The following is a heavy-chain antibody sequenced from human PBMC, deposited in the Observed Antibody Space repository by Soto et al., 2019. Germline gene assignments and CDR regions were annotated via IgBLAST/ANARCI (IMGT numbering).Heavy chain of an antibody. CDR3: ARDNEKWFDP. Sequence: PSETLSLTCAVYGGSFSGYYWSWIRQPPGKGLEWIGEINHSGSTNYNPSLKSRVTISVDTSKNRFSLKLSSVTAADTAVYYCARDNEKWFDPWGQGTLVTVSS. D-gene: IGHD1-1*01. CDR1: GGSFSGYY. CDR2: INHSGST. V-gene: IGHV4-34*01. J-gene: IGHJ5*02.